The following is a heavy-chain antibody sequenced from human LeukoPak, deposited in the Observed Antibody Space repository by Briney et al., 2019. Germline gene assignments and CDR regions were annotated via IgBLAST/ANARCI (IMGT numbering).Heavy chain of an antibody. CDR2: ISAYNGNT. D-gene: IGHD3-22*01. CDR3: AREPYYYDSSGQTLDAFDI. CDR1: GYTFTSYG. V-gene: IGHV1-18*01. J-gene: IGHJ3*02. Sequence: ASVKVSCKASGYTFTSYGISWVRQAPGQGLEWMGWISAYNGNTNYAQKFQGRVTITADKSTSTAYMELSSLRSEDTAVYYCAREPYYYDSSGQTLDAFDIWGQGTMVTVSS.